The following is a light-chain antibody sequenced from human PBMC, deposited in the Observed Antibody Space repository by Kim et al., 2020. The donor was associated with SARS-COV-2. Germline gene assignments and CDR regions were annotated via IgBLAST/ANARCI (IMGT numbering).Light chain of an antibody. CDR1: QSVTSIY. CDR2: GAS. V-gene: IGKV3-20*01. Sequence: SPRERATLSCRASQSVTSIYLAWYQQKPGQAPRLLIYGASSRATGIPDRFSGSGSGTDFTLTISRLEPEDFAVYYCQQYGSSPLTFGGGTKVDIK. J-gene: IGKJ4*01. CDR3: QQYGSSPLT.